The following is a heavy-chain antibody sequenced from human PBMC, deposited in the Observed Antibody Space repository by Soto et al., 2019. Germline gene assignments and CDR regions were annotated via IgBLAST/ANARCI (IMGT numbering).Heavy chain of an antibody. J-gene: IGHJ3*02. CDR3: ARDFCSGGSCYLDAFDI. V-gene: IGHV3-30-3*01. CDR2: VSYDGSNK. CDR1: GFTFSSYA. D-gene: IGHD2-15*01. Sequence: QVQLVESGGGVVQPGRSLRLSCAASGFTFSSYAMHWVRQAPGKGLEWVAVVSYDGSNKYYADSVKGRFTISRDNSKNTLYLRMNGLRAEDTAVYYCARDFCSGGSCYLDAFDIWGKGTMVTVSS.